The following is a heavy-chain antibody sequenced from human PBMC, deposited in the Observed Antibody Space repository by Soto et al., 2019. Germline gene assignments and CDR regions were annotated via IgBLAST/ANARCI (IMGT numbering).Heavy chain of an antibody. CDR2: IYHSGST. D-gene: IGHD6-6*01. CDR3: ARGLVSSSPHFDY. CDR1: GGSIISGGYS. Sequence: PSETLSLTCAVSGGSIISGGYSWILIRQPPGKGLEWIGYIYHSGSTYYNPSLKSRVTISVDRSKNQFSLKLSSVTAADTAVYYCARGLVSSSPHFDYWGQGTLVTVSS. V-gene: IGHV4-30-2*01. J-gene: IGHJ4*02.